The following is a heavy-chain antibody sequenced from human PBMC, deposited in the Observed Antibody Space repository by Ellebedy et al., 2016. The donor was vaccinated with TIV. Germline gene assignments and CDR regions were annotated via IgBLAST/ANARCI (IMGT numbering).Heavy chain of an antibody. J-gene: IGHJ4*02. CDR2: IWYDGSNK. CDR3: ARGAQTLIPDY. Sequence: GESLKISCAASGFTFSSYAMSWVRQAPGKGLEWVTVIWYDGSNKYYADSVKGRFTISRDNSEKTLNLQMNSLRVEDTAVYYCARGAQTLIPDYWGQGTLVIVSS. V-gene: IGHV3-33*08. CDR1: GFTFSSYA.